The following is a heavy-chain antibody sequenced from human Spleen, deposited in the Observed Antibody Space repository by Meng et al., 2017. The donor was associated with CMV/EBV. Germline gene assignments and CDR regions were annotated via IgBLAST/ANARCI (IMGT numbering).Heavy chain of an antibody. J-gene: IGHJ4*02. CDR1: GFAFSFYW. Sequence: GGSLRLSCATSGFAFSFYWMTWVRQAPGKGPEWVGNIKQDGSESYFVDSVRGRFTISRDNAKNSVFLQMNSLRAEDTAVYYCARDSRHVVVVAAIDYWGQGTLVTVSS. CDR3: ARDSRHVVVVAAIDY. V-gene: IGHV3-7*01. CDR2: IKQDGSES. D-gene: IGHD2-15*01.